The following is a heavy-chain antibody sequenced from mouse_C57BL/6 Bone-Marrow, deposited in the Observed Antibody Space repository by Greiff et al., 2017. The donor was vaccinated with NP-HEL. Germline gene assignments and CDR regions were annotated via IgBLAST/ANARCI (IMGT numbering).Heavy chain of an antibody. CDR2: ISGGGGNT. CDR3: ASLYYDYDY. CDR1: GFTFSSYT. D-gene: IGHD2-4*01. Sequence: EVKLVESGGGLVKPGGSLKLSCAASGFTFSSYTMSWVRQTPEKRLEWVATISGGGGNTYYPDSVKGRFTISRDNAKNPLYLQMSSLRSEDTALYYSASLYYDYDYWGQGTTLTVSS. V-gene: IGHV5-9*01. J-gene: IGHJ2*01.